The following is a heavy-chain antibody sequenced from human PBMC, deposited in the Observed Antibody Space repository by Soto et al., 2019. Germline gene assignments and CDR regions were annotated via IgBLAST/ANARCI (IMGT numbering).Heavy chain of an antibody. D-gene: IGHD4-4*01. CDR3: ARSPSWETTVTPYYFDY. V-gene: IGHV1-8*01. CDR2: MNPKSANT. CDR1: RYSFIRYD. J-gene: IGHJ4*02. Sequence: ASVKVSCKASRYSFIRYDINWVRQATGQGLEWMGWMNPKSANTGYAQNFQGRVTMTRNTSISTAYMELSSLRSEDTAVYYCARSPSWETTVTPYYFDYWGQGTLVTVSS.